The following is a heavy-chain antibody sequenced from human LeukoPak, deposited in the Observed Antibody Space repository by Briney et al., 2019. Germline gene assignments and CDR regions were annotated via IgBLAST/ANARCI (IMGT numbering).Heavy chain of an antibody. J-gene: IGHJ4*02. CDR1: GGSISSYY. CDR2: IHYSGST. Sequence: SETLSLTCAVSGGSISSYYWSWIRQPPGRGLEWIGSIHYSGSTNYNPSLKSRVTISADTSKNQFSLKLTSVTAADTAVYYCAGDNPPYYDIFDYWGQGTLVTVSS. CDR3: AGDNPPYYDIFDY. D-gene: IGHD3-9*01. V-gene: IGHV4-59*01.